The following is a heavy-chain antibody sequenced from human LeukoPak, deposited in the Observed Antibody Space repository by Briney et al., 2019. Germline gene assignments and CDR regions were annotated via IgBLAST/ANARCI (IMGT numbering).Heavy chain of an antibody. CDR3: ARGSISGSRVGMFDY. D-gene: IGHD1-26*01. V-gene: IGHV4-34*01. Sequence: PSETLSLTCHVSGASISRYYWTWIRQPPGKGLEWIGEINHSGSTNYNPSLKSRVTISVDTSKNQFSLKLSSVTAADTAVYYCARGSISGSRVGMFDYWGQGTLVTVSS. CDR1: GASISRYY. J-gene: IGHJ4*02. CDR2: INHSGST.